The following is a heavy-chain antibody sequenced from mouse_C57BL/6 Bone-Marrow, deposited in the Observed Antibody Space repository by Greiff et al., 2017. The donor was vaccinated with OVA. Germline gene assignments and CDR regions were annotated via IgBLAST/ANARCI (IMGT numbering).Heavy chain of an antibody. CDR3: ARGAYYDYLAWFAY. CDR1: GYTFTSYW. D-gene: IGHD2-4*01. V-gene: IGHV1-55*01. J-gene: IGHJ3*01. Sequence: QVQLQQPGAELVKPGASVKMSCKASGYTFTSYWITWVKQRPGQGLEWIGDIYPGSGSTNYNEKFKSKATLTVDTASSTAYMQLSSLTSEDSAVYYCARGAYYDYLAWFAYWGQGTLVTVSA. CDR2: IYPGSGST.